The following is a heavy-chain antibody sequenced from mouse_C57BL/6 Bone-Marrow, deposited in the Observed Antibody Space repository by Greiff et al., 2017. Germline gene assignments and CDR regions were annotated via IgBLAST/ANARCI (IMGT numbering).Heavy chain of an antibody. J-gene: IGHJ3*01. CDR1: GFSLTGYG. CDR2: IWGDGST. Sequence: QVQLKESGPGLVAPSQSLSITCTVSGFSLTGYGVNWVRQPPGKGLEWLGMIWGDGSTDYNSAIKSRLSSSKDNSKSQVFLKMNSLQTDDTARYYCARDGCAYWGQGTLVTVSA. V-gene: IGHV2-6-7*01. CDR3: ARDGCAY.